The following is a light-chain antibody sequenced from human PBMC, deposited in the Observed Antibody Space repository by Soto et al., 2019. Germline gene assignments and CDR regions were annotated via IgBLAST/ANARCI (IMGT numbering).Light chain of an antibody. CDR3: SSYTSSSTLS. CDR1: SSDVGGYNY. Sequence: QSALTQPASVSVSPGQSITISCTGTSSDVGGYNYVSWYQQHPGKAPKLMIYDVSNRPSGVSNRFSGSKSGNTASLTISGLQAEDEADYYCSSYTSSSTLSFGTGTKVTVL. V-gene: IGLV2-14*01. J-gene: IGLJ1*01. CDR2: DVS.